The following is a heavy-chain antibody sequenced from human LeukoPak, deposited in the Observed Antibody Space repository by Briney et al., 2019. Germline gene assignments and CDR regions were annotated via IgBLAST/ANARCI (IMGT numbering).Heavy chain of an antibody. Sequence: GGSLRLSCAGSGFTFNNSWMHWVRQAPGKGLVWVSRINSDGTRSYADSVKGRFTISRDNAKNTPFLQMNSLRVEDTAVYFCASPRSGDRGGYHDPCDIWGQGTMVTVSS. J-gene: IGHJ3*02. CDR3: ASPRSGDRGGYHDPCDI. CDR1: GFTFNNSW. V-gene: IGHV3-74*01. CDR2: INSDGTR. D-gene: IGHD3-22*01.